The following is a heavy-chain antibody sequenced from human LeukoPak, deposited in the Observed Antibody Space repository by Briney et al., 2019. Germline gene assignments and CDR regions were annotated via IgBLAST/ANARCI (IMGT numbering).Heavy chain of an antibody. J-gene: IGHJ5*02. Sequence: SQTLSLTCTVSGGSISSGGFYWSWIRQPPGKGREWIGEINHSGSTNYNPSHKSLVTISVDTSKNQFSLKLSSVTAADTAVYYCARGPIAAAVSNWFHPWGQGTLVTVSS. CDR2: INHSGST. D-gene: IGHD6-13*01. V-gene: IGHV4-31*01. CDR1: GGSISSGGFY. CDR3: ARGPIAAAVSNWFHP.